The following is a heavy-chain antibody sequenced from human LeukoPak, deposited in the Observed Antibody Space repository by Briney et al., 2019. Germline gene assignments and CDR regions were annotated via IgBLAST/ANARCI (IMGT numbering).Heavy chain of an antibody. CDR3: ARRGSGRRGLYGFDI. V-gene: IGHV3-48*01. Sequence: PGGSLRLSCGASGFTFSSYWMHWVRQAPGKGLEWVSYISSSGSTIYYADSVKGRFTISRDNSKNTLYLQMNSLRAEDTAVYYCARRGSGRRGLYGFDIWGQGTMVTVSS. CDR1: GFTFSSYW. J-gene: IGHJ3*02. D-gene: IGHD6-25*01. CDR2: ISSSGSTI.